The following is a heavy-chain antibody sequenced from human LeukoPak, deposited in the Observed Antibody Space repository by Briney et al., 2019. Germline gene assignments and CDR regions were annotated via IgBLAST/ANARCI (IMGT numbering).Heavy chain of an antibody. CDR3: ARGAGYCSGGSCYVGY. CDR2: MNPNSGNT. Sequence: ASVKVSCKASGYTLTSYDIHWVRQATGQGLEWMGWMNPNSGNTGYAERFQGRVTVTKNTSISTAYMELKSLRSEDTAVYYCARGAGYCSGGSCYVGYWGQGTLVTVSS. J-gene: IGHJ4*02. V-gene: IGHV1-8*01. D-gene: IGHD2-15*01. CDR1: GYTLTSYD.